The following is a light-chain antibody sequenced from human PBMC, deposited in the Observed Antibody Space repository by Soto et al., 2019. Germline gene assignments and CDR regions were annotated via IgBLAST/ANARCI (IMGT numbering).Light chain of an antibody. V-gene: IGKV1-6*01. CDR1: QDIRND. CDR2: GTS. Sequence: AIQMTQSPSSLSVSVGDRVTITCRACQDIRNDLGWYQQKPGKAPRLLIYGTSNLQSGVPSRFSGSGSGTDFTLTISSLQPEDFAIYYCLQDYIYPYTFGQGTKVDIK. J-gene: IGKJ2*01. CDR3: LQDYIYPYT.